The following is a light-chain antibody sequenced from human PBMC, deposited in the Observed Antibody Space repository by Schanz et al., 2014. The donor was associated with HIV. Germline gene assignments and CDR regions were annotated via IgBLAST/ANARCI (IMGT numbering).Light chain of an antibody. Sequence: QSVLTQPPSVSAAPGQRVTISCSGSASNIGHNYVSWFQQFPGTTPKLLIYVTHQRPSGVPDRFSGSKSGTSATLGITGLQTGDEADYYCGTWDSSLSGVVFGGGTKLTVL. CDR3: GTWDSSLSGVV. CDR1: ASNIGHNY. V-gene: IGLV1-51*01. CDR2: VTH. J-gene: IGLJ2*01.